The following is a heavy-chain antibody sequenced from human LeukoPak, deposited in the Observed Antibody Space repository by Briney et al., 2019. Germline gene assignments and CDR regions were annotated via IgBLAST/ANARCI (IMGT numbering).Heavy chain of an antibody. CDR2: INSDGSST. Sequence: GGSLRLSCAASGFIFSSCWMQWVRQAPGKGLVWVSHINSDGSSTSYADSVKGRYTISRDNAKNTLYLQMNGLRAEDTAVYGSESYYNALDYWGQGTLVTVSS. V-gene: IGHV3-74*01. CDR3: ESYYNALDY. D-gene: IGHD3-10*01. J-gene: IGHJ4*02. CDR1: GFIFSSCW.